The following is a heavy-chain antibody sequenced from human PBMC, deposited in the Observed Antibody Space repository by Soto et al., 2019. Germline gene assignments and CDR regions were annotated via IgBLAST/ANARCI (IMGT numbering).Heavy chain of an antibody. J-gene: IGHJ4*02. V-gene: IGHV3-30*18. CDR3: AKVGITSSMDY. Sequence: QVQLVESGGGVVQPGRSLRLSCAASGFTFSSYGMHWVRQAPGKGLEWVAVISYDGSNKYYADSVKGRFTISRDNSKNTLYLQMNSLRAEDTAVHYCAKVGITSSMDYWGQGTLVTVSS. CDR1: GFTFSSYG. D-gene: IGHD1-20*01. CDR2: ISYDGSNK.